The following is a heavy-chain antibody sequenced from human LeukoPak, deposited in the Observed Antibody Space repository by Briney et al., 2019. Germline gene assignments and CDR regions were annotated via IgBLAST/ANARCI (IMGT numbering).Heavy chain of an antibody. CDR2: ISSNGGSI. Sequence: GGSLSLSCSASGFTFSSYAMHWVRQAPGKGLEYVSVISSNGGSIYYADSVKGRFTISRDNSKNTLYLQMSSLRAEDTAVYFCVKPYSSSWLDAFDIWGQGTMVTVSS. CDR3: VKPYSSSWLDAFDI. V-gene: IGHV3-64D*06. CDR1: GFTFSSYA. D-gene: IGHD6-13*01. J-gene: IGHJ3*02.